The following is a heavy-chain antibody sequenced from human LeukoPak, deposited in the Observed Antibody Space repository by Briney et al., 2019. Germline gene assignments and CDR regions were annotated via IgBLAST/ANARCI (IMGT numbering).Heavy chain of an antibody. CDR1: GFTFDDYA. J-gene: IGHJ5*02. V-gene: IGHV3-9*01. Sequence: PGRSLRLSCAASGFTFDDYAMHWVRQAPGKDLEWVSGISWNSGSIGYADSVKGRFTISRDNAKNSLYLQMNSLRAEDTALYYCAKDMKGSASWGQGTLVTVSS. D-gene: IGHD3-10*01. CDR3: AKDMKGSAS. CDR2: ISWNSGSI.